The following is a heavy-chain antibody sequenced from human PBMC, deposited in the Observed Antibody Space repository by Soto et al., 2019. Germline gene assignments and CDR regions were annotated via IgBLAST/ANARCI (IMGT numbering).Heavy chain of an antibody. Sequence: GGSLRLSCAASGFAFKEYSMTWIRQAPGKGLEWVSLMSGSGITIHYADSMKGRFTISRDNAKNSLFLQMNSLRAEDTAVYYCARDWNGYRDYWGQGTLVTVSS. CDR3: ARDWNGYRDY. CDR2: MSGSGITI. V-gene: IGHV3-11*01. CDR1: GFAFKEYS. J-gene: IGHJ4*02. D-gene: IGHD5-12*01.